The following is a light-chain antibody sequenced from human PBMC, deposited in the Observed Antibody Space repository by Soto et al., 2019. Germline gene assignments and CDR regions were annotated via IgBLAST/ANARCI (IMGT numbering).Light chain of an antibody. J-gene: IGKJ2*01. CDR1: QSISHW. Sequence: DIQMTQSPSTLSASVGDRVTITCRASQSISHWLAWYQQKPGKAPKLLIYHPSTLESGVPSRFSGSGSGTEFTLTISSLQPDDFATYYCQQYNSYSRTFGQGTKLEIK. CDR3: QQYNSYSRT. CDR2: HPS. V-gene: IGKV1-5*03.